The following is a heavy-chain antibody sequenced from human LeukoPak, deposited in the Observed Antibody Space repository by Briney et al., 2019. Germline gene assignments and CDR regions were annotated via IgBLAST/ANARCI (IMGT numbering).Heavy chain of an antibody. CDR2: ISSSGTTI. V-gene: IGHV3-48*03. CDR1: GFTFSSYE. J-gene: IGHJ4*02. CDR3: TRDVGAAGY. Sequence: GGSLRLSCAASGFTFSSYEMNWVRQAPGKGLEWVSYISSSGTTIYYADSVKGRFTISRDNAKNSLYLQMNSLRAEDTAVYYCTRDVGAAGYWGQGTLVTVSS. D-gene: IGHD6-13*01.